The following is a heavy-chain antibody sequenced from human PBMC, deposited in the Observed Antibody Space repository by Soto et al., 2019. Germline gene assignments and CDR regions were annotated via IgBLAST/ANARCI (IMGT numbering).Heavy chain of an antibody. J-gene: IGHJ4*02. CDR3: VRQRYSSNWYVDY. D-gene: IGHD6-13*01. CDR2: IYHNGNT. CDR1: GGSISGYY. V-gene: IGHV4-59*08. Sequence: SETLSLTCTVSGGSISGYYWSWIRQPPGKGLEWIGYIYHNGNTNYNPSLKSRITISVDTSKNQFSLRLSSATAADTAVYYCVRQRYSSNWYVDYWGQGTLVTVSS.